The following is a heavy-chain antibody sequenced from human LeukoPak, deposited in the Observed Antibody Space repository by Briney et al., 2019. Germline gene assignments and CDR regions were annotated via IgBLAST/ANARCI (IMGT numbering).Heavy chain of an antibody. Sequence: SETLSLTCTVSGYSISSGYYWGWIRQPPVKGLEWIGEINHSGSTNYNPSLKSRVTISVDTSKNQFSLKLSSVTAADTAVYSCARLSSSGWYEVSAWYYFDYWGQGTLVTVSS. D-gene: IGHD6-19*01. CDR3: ARLSSSGWYEVSAWYYFDY. V-gene: IGHV4-38-2*02. CDR2: INHSGST. J-gene: IGHJ4*02. CDR1: GYSISSGYY.